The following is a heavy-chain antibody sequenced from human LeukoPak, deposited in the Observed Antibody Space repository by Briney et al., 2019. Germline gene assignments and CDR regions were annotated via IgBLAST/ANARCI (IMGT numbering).Heavy chain of an antibody. CDR2: ISYDGSNK. D-gene: IGHD3-22*01. CDR1: GFTFSSYA. J-gene: IGHJ4*02. Sequence: PGRSLRLSCAASGFTFSSYAMHWVRQAPGKGLEWVAVISYDGSNKYYADSVKGRFTISRDNAKNSMYLQMKSLRAEDTAVYYCARDLSGDYDSSEIDYWGQGTLVTVSS. CDR3: ARDLSGDYDSSEIDY. V-gene: IGHV3-30*04.